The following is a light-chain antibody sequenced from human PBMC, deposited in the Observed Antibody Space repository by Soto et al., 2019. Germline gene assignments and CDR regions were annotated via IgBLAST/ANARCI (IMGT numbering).Light chain of an antibody. CDR2: GAS. CDR1: QSVSSSY. J-gene: IGKJ2*01. CDR3: QQYGSSMYT. V-gene: IGKV3-20*01. Sequence: EIVLTQSPGTPPLSPGERATLSCRASQSVSSSYLAWYQQKPGQAPRLLIYGASSRATGIPDRFSGSGSGTDFALTISRLEPEDFAVYYCQQYGSSMYTFGQGTKLEIK.